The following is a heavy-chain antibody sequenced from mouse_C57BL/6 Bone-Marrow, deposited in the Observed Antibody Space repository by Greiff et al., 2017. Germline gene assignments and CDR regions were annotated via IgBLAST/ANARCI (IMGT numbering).Heavy chain of an antibody. J-gene: IGHJ4*01. Sequence: DVHLVESGGGLVKPGGSLKLSCAASGFTFSDYGMHWVRQAPEKGLEWVAYLSSGSSTIYYADTVKGRFTISRDNAKNTLFLQMTSLRSEDTAMYYCARDDYYGSRGYAMDYWGQGTSVTVSS. V-gene: IGHV5-17*01. CDR3: ARDDYYGSRGYAMDY. CDR2: LSSGSSTI. D-gene: IGHD1-1*01. CDR1: GFTFSDYG.